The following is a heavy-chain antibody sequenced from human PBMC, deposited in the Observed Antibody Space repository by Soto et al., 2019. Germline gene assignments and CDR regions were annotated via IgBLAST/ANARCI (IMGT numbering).Heavy chain of an antibody. D-gene: IGHD3-22*01. CDR2: IIPVFGTP. Sequence: QVQLVQSGAEVKKPGSSVKVSCTASGGSLSNFGISWVRQAPGQGLEWMGAIIPVFGTPNYAQKFQDRVTINADESTTTVYIEVRSLTSEDTAVYYCARGDATKIVVTTYYAMDDWGQRTPVTVSS. J-gene: IGHJ6*02. V-gene: IGHV1-69*12. CDR3: ARGDATKIVVTTYYAMDD. CDR1: GGSLSNFG.